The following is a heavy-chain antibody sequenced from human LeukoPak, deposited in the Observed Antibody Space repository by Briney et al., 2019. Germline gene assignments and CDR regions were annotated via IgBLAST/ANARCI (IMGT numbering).Heavy chain of an antibody. CDR1: GFTFSSYS. Sequence: PGGSLRLSCAASGFTFSSYSMNWVRQAPGKGLECVSSISSSSSYIYYAGLVKGRFTISRDNAKNSLYLQMNRQRAEDTAVYYCARDTAYDSSGDDAFDIWGQGTMVTVSS. CDR2: ISSSSSYI. D-gene: IGHD3-22*01. CDR3: ARDTAYDSSGDDAFDI. V-gene: IGHV3-21*01. J-gene: IGHJ3*02.